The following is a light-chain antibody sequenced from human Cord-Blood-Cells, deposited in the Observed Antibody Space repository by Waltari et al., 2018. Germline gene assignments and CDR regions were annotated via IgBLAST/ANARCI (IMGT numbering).Light chain of an antibody. CDR3: HQYDTLPFT. CDR2: DAS. J-gene: IGKJ3*01. V-gene: IGKV1-33*01. Sequence: DIQMNQSPSSLSASVGDRVTITCQASQDISNYLNWYQQKPGKAPKLLIYDASNLETGVPSRFSGSGSGTDFTFTISSLQPEDIATYYCHQYDTLPFTFGPGTKVDIK. CDR1: QDISNY.